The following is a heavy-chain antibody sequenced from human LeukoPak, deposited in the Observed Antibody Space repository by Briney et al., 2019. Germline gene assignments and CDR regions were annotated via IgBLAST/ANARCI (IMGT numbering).Heavy chain of an antibody. Sequence: GGFLRLSCAASGFTFSSYSMNWVRQAPGKGLEWVSSISSSSSYIYYADSVKGRFTISRDNAKNSLYLQMNSLRAEDTAVYYCARDPTNNNWFDPWGQGTLVTVSS. J-gene: IGHJ5*02. CDR3: ARDPTNNNWFDP. V-gene: IGHV3-21*01. CDR2: ISSSSSYI. D-gene: IGHD2-8*01. CDR1: GFTFSSYS.